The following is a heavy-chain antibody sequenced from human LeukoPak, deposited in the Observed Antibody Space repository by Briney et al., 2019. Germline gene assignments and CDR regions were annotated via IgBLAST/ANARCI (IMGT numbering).Heavy chain of an antibody. V-gene: IGHV1-2*02. Sequence: ASVKVSCKASGYTFTGYYMHWVRQAPGQGLEWMGWINPNSGGTNYAQKFQGRVTMTRDTSISTAYMELSRPRSDDTAVYYCARGMGAASAFDIWGQGTMVTVSS. J-gene: IGHJ3*02. CDR3: ARGMGAASAFDI. D-gene: IGHD1-26*01. CDR2: INPNSGGT. CDR1: GYTFTGYY.